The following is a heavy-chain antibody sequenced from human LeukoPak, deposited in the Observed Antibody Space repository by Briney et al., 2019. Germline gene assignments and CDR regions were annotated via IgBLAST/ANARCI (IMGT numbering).Heavy chain of an antibody. CDR1: GGTFSSYA. V-gene: IGHV1-69*04. CDR2: IIPILGIA. D-gene: IGHD5-24*01. Sequence: SVKVSFKASGGTFSSYAISWVRQAPGQGLEWMGRIIPILGIANYAQKFQGRVTITADKSTGTAYMELSSLRSEDTAVYYCARDGRDGYNPFDPWGQGTLVTVSS. J-gene: IGHJ5*02. CDR3: ARDGRDGYNPFDP.